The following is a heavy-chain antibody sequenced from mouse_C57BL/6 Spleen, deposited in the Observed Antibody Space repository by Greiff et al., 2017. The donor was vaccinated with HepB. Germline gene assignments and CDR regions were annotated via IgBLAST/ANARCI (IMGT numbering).Heavy chain of an antibody. Sequence: VQLQQSGPVLVKPGASVKMSCKASGYTFTDYYMNWVKQSHGKSLEWIGVINPYNGGTSYNQKFKGKATCTVHTSSRTAYMELNSLTSEDSAVYYFARGIDSSGYVLFAYWGQGTLVTVSA. CDR1: GYTFTDYY. D-gene: IGHD3-2*02. V-gene: IGHV1-19*01. J-gene: IGHJ3*01. CDR3: ARGIDSSGYVLFAY. CDR2: INPYNGGT.